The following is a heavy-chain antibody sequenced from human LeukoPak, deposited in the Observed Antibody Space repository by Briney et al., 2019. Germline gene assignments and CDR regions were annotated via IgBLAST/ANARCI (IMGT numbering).Heavy chain of an antibody. Sequence: SETLSLTCTASRDSITGHYWSWIRQPPGKTLEWIGYVYYNGNTYYNPSLASRVTMSVDTSKNQFSLALSFVTDADTGVYYCARGGASSKFLDYWGRGTLVTVS. V-gene: IGHV4-59*11. J-gene: IGHJ4*01. CDR3: ARGGASSKFLDY. CDR1: RDSITGHY. D-gene: IGHD6-13*01. CDR2: VYYNGNT.